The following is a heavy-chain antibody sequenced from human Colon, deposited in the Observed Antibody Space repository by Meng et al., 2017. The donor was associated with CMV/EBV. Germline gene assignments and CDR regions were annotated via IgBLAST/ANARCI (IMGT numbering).Heavy chain of an antibody. CDR1: GGSISSSNYY. V-gene: IGHV4-39*07. Sequence: SETLSLTCTVSGGSISSSNYYWGWIRQPPGKGLEWIGSIYYSGSTYYNPSLKSRVTLSVVTSQSQFSLNLNSATAADTAVYYCARGFNSGWSIDSWGQGTLVTVSS. CDR2: IYYSGST. J-gene: IGHJ4*02. D-gene: IGHD6-19*01. CDR3: ARGFNSGWSIDS.